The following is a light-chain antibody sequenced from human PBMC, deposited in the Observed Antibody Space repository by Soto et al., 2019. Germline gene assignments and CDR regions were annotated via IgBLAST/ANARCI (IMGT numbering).Light chain of an antibody. CDR2: GPS. J-gene: IGKJ2*01. V-gene: IGKV3-20*01. CDR3: QQYGSSLYT. CDR1: QRVSSNY. Sequence: EIVLTQSPGTLSLSPGDRATLSCRASQRVSSNYLAWYQQRPGQAPRLIIYGPSSRATGIPDRFSGSGSGTDLTLTINRLEPEDVAVYYCQQYGSSLYTFGQGTKVDIK.